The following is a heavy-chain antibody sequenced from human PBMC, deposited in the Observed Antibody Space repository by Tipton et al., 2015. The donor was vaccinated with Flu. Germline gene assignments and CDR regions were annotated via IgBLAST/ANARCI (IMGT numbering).Heavy chain of an antibody. Sequence: TLSLTCAVSGYSISSGYYWDWIRQPPGKGLEWIGSIYHSGSTYYNPSLKSRVTISVDTSKNQFPLKLSSVTAADTAVYYCARQLSVGATSGFDYWGQGTLVTVSS. D-gene: IGHD1-26*01. V-gene: IGHV4-38-2*01. J-gene: IGHJ4*02. CDR1: GYSISSGYY. CDR3: ARQLSVGATSGFDY. CDR2: IYHSGST.